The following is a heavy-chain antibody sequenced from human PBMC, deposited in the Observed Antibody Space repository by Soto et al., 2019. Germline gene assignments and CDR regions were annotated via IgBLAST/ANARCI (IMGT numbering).Heavy chain of an antibody. CDR1: GGSFSGYY. J-gene: IGHJ5*02. Sequence: SETLSLTCAVYGGSFSGYYWSWIRQPPGRGLEWIGEINHSGSTNYNPSLKSRVTISVDTSKNQFSLKLSSVTAADTAVYYCARVEAAAFDPWGQGTLVTVSS. D-gene: IGHD6-13*01. CDR3: ARVEAAAFDP. CDR2: INHSGST. V-gene: IGHV4-34*01.